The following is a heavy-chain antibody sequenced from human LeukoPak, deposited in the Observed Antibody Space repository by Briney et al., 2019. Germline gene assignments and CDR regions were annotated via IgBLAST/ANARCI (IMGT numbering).Heavy chain of an antibody. CDR3: ARYDYDWFLDY. Sequence: TASETLSLTCFASGGTISSYYWSWIRQPPGKGLEWIGYIYYTGITNYNPSLKIRVTISLDTSNNPFSLRLSSVTAADTAVYYCARYDYDWFLDYRGHGTLVTVSS. V-gene: IGHV4-59*01. CDR2: IYYTGIT. D-gene: IGHD3-22*01. CDR1: GGTISSYY. J-gene: IGHJ4*01.